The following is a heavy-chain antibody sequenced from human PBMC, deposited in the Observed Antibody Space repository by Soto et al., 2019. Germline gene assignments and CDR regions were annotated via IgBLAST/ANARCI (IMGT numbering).Heavy chain of an antibody. CDR1: GYTFTSYA. CDR3: AGSLSITMVRGWVNWFDP. CDR2: INAGNGNT. V-gene: IGHV1-3*01. D-gene: IGHD3-10*01. J-gene: IGHJ5*02. Sequence: GASVKVSCKASGYTFTSYAMHWVRQAPGQRLEWMGWINAGNGNTKYSQKFQGRVTITRDTSASTAYMELSSLRSEDTAVYYCAGSLSITMVRGWVNWFDPWGQGTLVTVSS.